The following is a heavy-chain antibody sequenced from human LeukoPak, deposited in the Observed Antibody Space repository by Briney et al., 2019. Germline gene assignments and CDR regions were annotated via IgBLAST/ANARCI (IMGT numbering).Heavy chain of an antibody. J-gene: IGHJ5*02. CDR1: GGSISGYY. V-gene: IGHV4-4*07. CDR3: AREVSGDRRFDP. CDR2: IYSSGST. D-gene: IGHD5/OR15-5a*01. Sequence: SETLSLTCAVSGGSISGYYWSWIRQPAGKGLEWVGRIYSSGSTNYNPSLESRVTVSVDTSKKQFSLNLSSVTAADTAVYYCAREVSGDRRFDPWGQGTLVTVSS.